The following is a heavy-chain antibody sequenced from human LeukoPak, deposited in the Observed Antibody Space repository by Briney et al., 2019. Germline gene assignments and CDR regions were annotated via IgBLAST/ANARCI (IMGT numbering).Heavy chain of an antibody. J-gene: IGHJ3*01. Sequence: PGGSLRLSCAASGFIVGHNYMSWFRQAPGKGLEWVSIIYSGGVYSDGTTHYEDSVKGRFTISRDSSKNTLYLQMNSLRAEDTAVYYCARRELLGYSYGLGAFNVWGQGTMVTVSS. CDR2: IYSGGVYSDGTT. D-gene: IGHD5-18*01. V-gene: IGHV3-66*04. CDR3: ARRELLGYSYGLGAFNV. CDR1: GFIVGHNY.